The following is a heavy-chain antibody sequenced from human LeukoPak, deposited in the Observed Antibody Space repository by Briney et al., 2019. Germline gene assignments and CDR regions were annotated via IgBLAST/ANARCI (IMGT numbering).Heavy chain of an antibody. CDR1: GFTFSSYA. J-gene: IGHJ3*02. D-gene: IGHD4-11*01. CDR2: ISYDGSNK. V-gene: IGHV3-30*04. CDR3: ARDKYSYDAFDI. Sequence: GGSLRLSCAASGFTFSSYAMHWVRQAPGKGLEWVAVISYDGSNKYYADSVKGRFTISRDNSKNTLYLQMNSLRAEDTAVYYCARDKYSYDAFDIWGQGTMVTVSS.